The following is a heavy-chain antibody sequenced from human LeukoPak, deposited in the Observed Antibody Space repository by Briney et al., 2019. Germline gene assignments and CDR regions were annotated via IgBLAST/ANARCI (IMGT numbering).Heavy chain of an antibody. J-gene: IGHJ6*02. CDR2: INPNSGGT. CDR3: ARGYCSGGSCFDYYGMDV. Sequence: ASVTVSCTASGYTFTGYYMHWVRQAPGQGLEWMGWINPNSGGTNYAQKFQGWVTMTRDTSISTAYMELSRLRSDDTAVYYCARGYCSGGSCFDYYGMDVWGQGTTVTVSS. V-gene: IGHV1-2*04. D-gene: IGHD2-15*01. CDR1: GYTFTGYY.